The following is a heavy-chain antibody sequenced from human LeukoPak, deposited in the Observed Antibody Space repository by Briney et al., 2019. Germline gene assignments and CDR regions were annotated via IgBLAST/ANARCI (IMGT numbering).Heavy chain of an antibody. D-gene: IGHD3-22*01. CDR1: GFTFSSYW. CDR2: INSDGSST. CDR3: ARARFYDSSGYSDYFDH. Sequence: PGGSLRLSCAASGFTFSSYWMHWVRQAPGKGLVWVSRINSDGSSTNYADSVKGRFTISRDNAKNTLYLQMNSLRAEDTAVYYCARARFYDSSGYSDYFDHWGQGTLVTVSS. J-gene: IGHJ4*02. V-gene: IGHV3-74*01.